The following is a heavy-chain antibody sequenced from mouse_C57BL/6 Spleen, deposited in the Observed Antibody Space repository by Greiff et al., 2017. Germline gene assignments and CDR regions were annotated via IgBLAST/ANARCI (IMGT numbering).Heavy chain of an antibody. CDR1: GYTFTSYW. CDR2: IYPGSGST. D-gene: IGHD1-1*02. J-gene: IGHJ1*03. Sequence: QVQLQQPGAELVKPGASVKMSCKASGYTFTSYWITWVKQRPGQGLEWIGDIYPGSGSTNYNEKFKSKATLTVDTSSSTAYMQLSSLTSEDSAVYYCAREEGGPMGGDFDVWGTGTTVTVSS. V-gene: IGHV1-55*01. CDR3: AREEGGPMGGDFDV.